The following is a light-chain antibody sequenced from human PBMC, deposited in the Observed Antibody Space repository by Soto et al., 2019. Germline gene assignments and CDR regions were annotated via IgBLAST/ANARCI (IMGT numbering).Light chain of an antibody. Sequence: QSALTQPASVSGSPGQSITISCTGTSSDFGGYNYVSWYQQYPGKVPKLLIYHVSNRPSGGSNRFSGSKSGNTASLTISGLQAEDEADYFCTSFTSDNLYVFGTGTKVTVL. V-gene: IGLV2-14*03. J-gene: IGLJ1*01. CDR3: TSFTSDNLYV. CDR1: SSDFGGYNY. CDR2: HVS.